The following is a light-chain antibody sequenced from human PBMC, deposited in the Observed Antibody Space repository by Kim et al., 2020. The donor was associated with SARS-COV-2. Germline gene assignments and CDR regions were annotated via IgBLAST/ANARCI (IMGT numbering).Light chain of an antibody. CDR3: QQSNSYPNT. V-gene: IGKV1-5*01. J-gene: IGKJ2*01. CDR2: DAS. Sequence: DIQMTQSPSTLSASVGDRVIITCRASQSINYWLAWYQQKPGKAPKLLIYDASNLEDGVPSRFSGSGSGTEFTLTISSLQLDDFATYYCQQSNSYPNTIGHRTKLEI. CDR1: QSINYW.